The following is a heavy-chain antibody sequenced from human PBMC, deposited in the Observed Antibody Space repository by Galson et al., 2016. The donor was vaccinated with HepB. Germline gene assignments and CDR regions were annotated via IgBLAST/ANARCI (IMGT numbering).Heavy chain of an antibody. D-gene: IGHD2-21*02. J-gene: IGHJ1*01. CDR1: GGSINNDNHC. CDR3: ARNNSDWGF. V-gene: IGHV4-39*01. Sequence: ETLSLTCIVSGGSINNDNHCWGWVRQPPGKGLEWIGSIYYSGNTHYNPSLNSRVTISVDTSKNQFSLRLTSVTASDTAIDYCARNNSDWGFWGQGNLVIVSS. CDR2: IYYSGNT.